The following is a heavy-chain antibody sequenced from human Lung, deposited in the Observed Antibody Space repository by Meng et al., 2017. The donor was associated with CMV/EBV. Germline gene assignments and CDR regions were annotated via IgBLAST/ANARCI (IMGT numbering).Heavy chain of an antibody. CDR1: RFTFSSYG. J-gene: IGHJ4*02. D-gene: IGHD6-6*01. CDR2: IRYDRGNK. Sequence: LSCAASRFTFSSYGLHWVRQAPGKWLEWVTFIRYDRGNKYSADSLKGRFIISRDNSTNTLYLQMNSLRADDTAIYYCAKADGLAALYWGQGTLVTVSS. CDR3: AKADGLAALY. V-gene: IGHV3-30*02.